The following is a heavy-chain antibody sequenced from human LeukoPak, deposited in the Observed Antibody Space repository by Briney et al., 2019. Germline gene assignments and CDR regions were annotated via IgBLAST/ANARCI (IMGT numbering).Heavy chain of an antibody. Sequence: GGSLRLSCAASGFTFSSYAMSWVRQAPGKGLEWVSAISASGGTTYYADSVKGQFTISRDNSKNTLYLQMNSLRAEDTAIYYCAKDRSDNSSWYCMDVWGQGTTVTVSS. D-gene: IGHD6-19*01. CDR2: ISASGGTT. CDR1: GFTFSSYA. J-gene: IGHJ6*02. V-gene: IGHV3-23*01. CDR3: AKDRSDNSSWYCMDV.